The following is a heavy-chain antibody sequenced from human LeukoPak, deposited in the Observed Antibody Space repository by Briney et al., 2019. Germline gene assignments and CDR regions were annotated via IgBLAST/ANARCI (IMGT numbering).Heavy chain of an antibody. D-gene: IGHD3-22*01. Sequence: GGSLRLSCVAPGFTFSAYWMSWVRQAPGKGLEWVANIKPDGSETYYVDSVKGQFTISRDNAKNSLYLQMNSLRAEDTALYYCAKDITPYYYDSSATRPGAFDIWGQGTMVTVSS. V-gene: IGHV3-7*03. J-gene: IGHJ3*02. CDR3: AKDITPYYYDSSATRPGAFDI. CDR2: IKPDGSET. CDR1: GFTFSAYW.